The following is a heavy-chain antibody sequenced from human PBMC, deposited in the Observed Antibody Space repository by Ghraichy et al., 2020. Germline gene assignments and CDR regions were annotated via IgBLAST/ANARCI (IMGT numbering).Heavy chain of an antibody. D-gene: IGHD3-10*01. Sequence: GSLRLSCAVSGLTFSNFAMAWVRQAPGKGLEWVSTISGSGGSIWYADSGKGRFIISRDNSRSTFYLQMNSLRAEDTAVYYCAKGKGSVSYVNWSFNIWGRGTPVTVSP. V-gene: IGHV3-23*01. CDR1: GLTFSNFA. J-gene: IGHJ2*01. CDR2: ISGSGGSI. CDR3: AKGKGSVSYVNWSFNI.